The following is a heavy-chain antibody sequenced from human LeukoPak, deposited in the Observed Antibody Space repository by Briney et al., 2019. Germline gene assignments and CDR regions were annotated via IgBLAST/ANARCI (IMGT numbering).Heavy chain of an antibody. J-gene: IGHJ4*02. CDR2: IYYTGST. CDR3: ARVPRTGGRGDYYFDS. V-gene: IGHV4-59*01. CDR1: GGSISGYY. Sequence: SETLSLTCTVSGGSISGYYWSWIRQPPGKGLEWIGLIYYTGSTYYNPSFRGRLTISVDTSKNHFSLKLNSVTAADTAEYYCARVPRTGGRGDYYFDSWGQGTLVTVSS. D-gene: IGHD3-16*01.